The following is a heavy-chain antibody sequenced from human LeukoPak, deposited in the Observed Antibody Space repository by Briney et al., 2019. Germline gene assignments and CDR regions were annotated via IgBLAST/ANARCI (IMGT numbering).Heavy chain of an antibody. CDR3: ARGEEWYYDSSGYYPFDY. D-gene: IGHD3-22*01. J-gene: IGHJ4*02. V-gene: IGHV3-48*03. CDR1: GFTFSSYE. Sequence: GGSLRLSCAASGFTFSSYEMNWVRQAPGKGLEWVSYISSSGSTIYYADSVKGRFTISRDNAKNSLYLQMNSLRAEDTAVYYCARGEEWYYDSSGYYPFDYWGQGTLVNVSS. CDR2: ISSSGSTI.